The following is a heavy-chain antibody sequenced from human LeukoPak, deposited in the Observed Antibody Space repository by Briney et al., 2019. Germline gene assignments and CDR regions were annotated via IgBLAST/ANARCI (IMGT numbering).Heavy chain of an antibody. CDR3: TTWVGAHFDF. J-gene: IGHJ4*02. V-gene: IGHV3-48*03. CDR2: ISSSGGSI. Sequence: PGGSLRLSCAASGFTFSSYEMNWVRRAPGKGLEWISYISSSGGSIYYADSVMGRFTISRDNSKNTLYLHMNSLRAEDTAVYFCTTWVGAHFDFWGQGTLVTVSS. CDR1: GFTFSSYE. D-gene: IGHD1-26*01.